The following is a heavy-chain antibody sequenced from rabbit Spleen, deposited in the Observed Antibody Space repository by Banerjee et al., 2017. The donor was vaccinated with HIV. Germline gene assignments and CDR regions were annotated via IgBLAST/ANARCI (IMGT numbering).Heavy chain of an antibody. CDR2: IYPGSFDST. Sequence: EESGGGLVKPGASLALTCTASGFSFTSHYYMCWVRQAPGKGLEWIACIYPGSFDSTVYASWAKGRFPISRTSSTTVTLQVTSLTAADTATYFCARDTGSSFSSYGMDLWGQGTLVTVS. V-gene: IGHV1S40*01. CDR3: ARDTGSSFSSYGMDL. CDR1: GFSFTSHYY. D-gene: IGHD8-1*01. J-gene: IGHJ6*01.